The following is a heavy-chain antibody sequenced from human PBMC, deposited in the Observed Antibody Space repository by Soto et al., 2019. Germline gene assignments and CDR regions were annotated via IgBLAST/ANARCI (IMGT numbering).Heavy chain of an antibody. CDR3: ARDQRFLRGSSGLNDY. CDR2: INPSGGST. V-gene: IGHV1-46*03. D-gene: IGHD6-25*01. Sequence: GASVKVSCKASGYTFTSYYMHWVRQAPGQGIERMGIINPSGGSTSYAQKFQGRVNMTRDTSMSTVYMEMSSLRSEDTAVYYCARDQRFLRGSSGLNDYWGQGTLVTVSS. J-gene: IGHJ4*02. CDR1: GYTFTSYY.